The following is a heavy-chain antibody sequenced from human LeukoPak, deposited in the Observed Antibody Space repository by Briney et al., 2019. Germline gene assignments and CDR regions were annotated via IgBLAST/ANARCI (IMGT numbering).Heavy chain of an antibody. CDR1: GDSISSSNW. J-gene: IGHJ4*02. D-gene: IGHD5-18*01. Sequence: SETLSLTCAVSGDSISSSNWWSWVRQPPGRGLEWIGEIYHSGSTNYNPSLRSRVTMSVDMSKNQFSLKLTFVTAADTAVYYCARSVDASMVGDYWGQGTLVTVSS. CDR3: ARSVDASMVGDY. CDR2: IYHSGST. V-gene: IGHV4-4*02.